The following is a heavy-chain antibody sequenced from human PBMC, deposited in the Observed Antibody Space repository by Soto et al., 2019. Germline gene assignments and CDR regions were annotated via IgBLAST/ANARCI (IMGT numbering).Heavy chain of an antibody. CDR3: ARDVGGMDV. V-gene: IGHV3-13*04. Sequence: EVQLVESGGGLVQPGGSLRLSCAASGFTFSSYDMHWDRQATGRGLEWVSAIGPAGDTYYPDSVKGRFTISRENAKNSLYLQMNSLRAGDTAVYYCARDVGGMDVWGQGTTVTVSS. D-gene: IGHD3-3*01. J-gene: IGHJ6*02. CDR1: GFTFSSYD. CDR2: IGPAGDT.